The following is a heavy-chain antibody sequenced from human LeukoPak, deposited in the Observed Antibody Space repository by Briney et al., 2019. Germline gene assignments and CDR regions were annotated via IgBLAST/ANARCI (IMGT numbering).Heavy chain of an antibody. Sequence: SETLSLTCTVSGGSISSYYWSWIRQPPGKGLEWIGYIYYSGSTNYNPSLKSRVTISVDTSKNQFSLKLSSVTAADTAVYYCARGPTYQPIDYWGQGTLVTVSS. CDR3: ARGPTYQPIDY. CDR2: IYYSGST. D-gene: IGHD2-2*01. J-gene: IGHJ4*02. V-gene: IGHV4-59*08. CDR1: GGSISSYY.